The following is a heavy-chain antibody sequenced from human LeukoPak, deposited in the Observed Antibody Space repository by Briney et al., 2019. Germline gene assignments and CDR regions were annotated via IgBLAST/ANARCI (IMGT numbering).Heavy chain of an antibody. J-gene: IGHJ4*02. CDR1: GYTFTGYY. Sequence: ASVKVSCKASGYTFTGYYMHWVRQAPGQGLEWMGWINPNSGGTNYAQKFQGRVTMTRDTSISTAYMELSRLRSDDTAVYYCARGPMNYVWGSYPHWGQGTLVTVSS. CDR2: INPNSGGT. CDR3: ARGPMNYVWGSYPH. D-gene: IGHD3-16*02. V-gene: IGHV1-2*02.